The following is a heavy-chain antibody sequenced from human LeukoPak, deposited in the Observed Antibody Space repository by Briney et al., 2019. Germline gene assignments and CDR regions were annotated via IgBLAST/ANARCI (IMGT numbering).Heavy chain of an antibody. Sequence: ASVKVSCKASGYTFTSYGIGWVRQAPGQGLEWMGWISAYNGNTNYAQKLQGRVTMTTGTSTSTAYMELRSLRSDDTAVYYCARDLWFGAFGGYWGQGTLVTVSS. D-gene: IGHD3-10*01. CDR1: GYTFTSYG. CDR3: ARDLWFGAFGGY. V-gene: IGHV1-18*01. CDR2: ISAYNGNT. J-gene: IGHJ4*02.